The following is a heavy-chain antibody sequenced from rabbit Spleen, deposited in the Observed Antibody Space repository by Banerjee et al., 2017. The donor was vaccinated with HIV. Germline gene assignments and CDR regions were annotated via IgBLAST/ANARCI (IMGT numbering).Heavy chain of an antibody. CDR2: IYTGNGKT. D-gene: IGHD8-1*01. Sequence: QSLEESGGDLVKPGASLTLTCTASGVSFSFNSYMCWVRQAPGKGLEWIGCIYTGNGKTYYATWARGRFTISKISSTTVTLQMTSLPVADTATFFCARDAGRGPYIDGYFDLWGPGTLVTV. CDR3: ARDAGRGPYIDGYFDL. J-gene: IGHJ4*01. V-gene: IGHV1S40*01. CDR1: GVSFSFNSY.